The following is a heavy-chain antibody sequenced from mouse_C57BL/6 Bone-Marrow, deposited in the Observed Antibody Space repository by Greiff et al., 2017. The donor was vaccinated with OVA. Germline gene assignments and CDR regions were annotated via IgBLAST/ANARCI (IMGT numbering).Heavy chain of an antibody. V-gene: IGHV1-81*01. Sequence: VQLQESGAELARPGASVKLSCTASGYTFTSYGISWVKQRTGQGLEWIGEIYPRSGNTYYNEKFKGKATLTADKSSSTAYMALRSLTSEDSAVYFCARRRWLLPYAMDYWGQGTSVTVSS. CDR3: ARRRWLLPYAMDY. D-gene: IGHD2-3*01. J-gene: IGHJ4*01. CDR1: GYTFTSYG. CDR2: IYPRSGNT.